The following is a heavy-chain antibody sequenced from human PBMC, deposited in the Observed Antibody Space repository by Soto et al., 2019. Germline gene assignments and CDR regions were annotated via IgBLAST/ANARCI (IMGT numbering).Heavy chain of an antibody. CDR3: ARGGGPRGGFDP. CDR1: GFTFSGYA. V-gene: IGHV3-30-3*01. J-gene: IGHJ5*02. CDR2: ISYDGSNK. Sequence: PGGSLRLSCAASGFTFSGYAMHWVRQAPGKGLEWVAAISYDGSNKYYADSVKGRFTISRDNSKNTLYLQMNSLRAEDTAVYYCARGGGPRGGFDPWGQGTLVTVSS. D-gene: IGHD3-10*01.